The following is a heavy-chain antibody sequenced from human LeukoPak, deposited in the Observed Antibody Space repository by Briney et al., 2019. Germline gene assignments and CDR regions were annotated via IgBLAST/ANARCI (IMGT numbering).Heavy chain of an antibody. V-gene: IGHV3-11*04. J-gene: IGHJ3*02. D-gene: IGHD4-17*01. CDR1: GFAFSDYY. CDR2: ISSSGNTI. Sequence: GGSLRLSCAASGFAFSDYYMSWIRQAPGEGLESISYISSSGNTIHDADSLKGRFTISRDNAKNSLYLQMNSLRAEDTAVYYCARVSVTTGAFDIWGQGTMVTVSS. CDR3: ARVSVTTGAFDI.